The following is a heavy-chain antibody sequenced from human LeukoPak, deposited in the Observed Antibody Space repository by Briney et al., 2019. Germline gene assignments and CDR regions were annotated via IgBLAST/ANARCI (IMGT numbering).Heavy chain of an antibody. J-gene: IGHJ1*01. CDR1: DDSLISSFYS. CDR2: IYASGSS. Sequence: PSETLSLTCTVSDDSLISSFYSWGWVRQPPGKGLEWIAAIYASGSSYYNPSLESRVTISVDTSKMQFSLKVKSVTAADTAVYYCARLGGSCLLQHWGQGTLVTVSS. V-gene: IGHV4-39*01. CDR3: ARLGGSCLLQH. D-gene: IGHD2-15*01.